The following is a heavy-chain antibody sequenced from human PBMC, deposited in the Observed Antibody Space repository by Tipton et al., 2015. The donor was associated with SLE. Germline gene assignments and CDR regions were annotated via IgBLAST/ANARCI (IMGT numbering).Heavy chain of an antibody. V-gene: IGHV3-15*01. D-gene: IGHD2-15*01. CDR3: ANKGGSGN. CDR1: GFSLSTYL. J-gene: IGHJ4*02. CDR2: VKSKTSGGTP. Sequence: SLRLSCAASGFSLSTYLIHWVRQAPGKGLEWVGRVKSKTSGGTPDYAAPVKGRFTISRDDSKDTLFLQMDSLKIEDTGVYYCANKGGSGNWGQGTLVTVSS.